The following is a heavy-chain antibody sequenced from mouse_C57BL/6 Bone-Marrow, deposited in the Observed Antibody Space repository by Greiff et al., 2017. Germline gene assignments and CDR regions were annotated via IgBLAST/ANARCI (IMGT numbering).Heavy chain of an antibody. V-gene: IGHV1-15*01. CDR1: GYTFTDYE. CDR3: TGGDSSGYVWFAY. Sequence: QVQLQQSGAELVRPGASVTLSCKASGYTFTDYEMHWVKQTPVHGLEWIGSIDPETGGTAYNQKFKGKAILTADKSSSTAYMELRSLTSDDSAVFNYTGGDSSGYVWFAYWGQGTLVTVSA. D-gene: IGHD3-2*02. J-gene: IGHJ3*01. CDR2: IDPETGGT.